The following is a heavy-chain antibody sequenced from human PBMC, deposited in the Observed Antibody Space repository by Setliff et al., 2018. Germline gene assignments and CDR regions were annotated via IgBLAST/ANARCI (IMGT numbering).Heavy chain of an antibody. Sequence: SETLSLTCAASGGTFSYYYWTWIRQPPGKGLEWVGEINHTGTTKYNPSLQSRVTISIDTSKDQFSLTVTSVTAADTAMYYCARTGSYRYFDSWGQGTLVTVSS. V-gene: IGHV4-34*01. J-gene: IGHJ4*02. CDR2: INHTGTT. CDR3: ARTGSYRYFDS. CDR1: GGTFSYYY. D-gene: IGHD1-1*01.